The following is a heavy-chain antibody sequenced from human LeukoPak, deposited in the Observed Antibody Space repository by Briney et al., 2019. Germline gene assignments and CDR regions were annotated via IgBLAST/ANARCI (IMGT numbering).Heavy chain of an antibody. CDR2: ISSNGGST. V-gene: IGHV3-64*01. Sequence: GGSLRLSCAASGFTFSSYAMHWVRQAPGKGLEYVSAISSNGGSTYYANSVKGRFTISRDNSKNTLDLQMDSLRAEDMAVYYCVRRERWLQFEYMDVWGKGTTVTVSS. CDR1: GFTFSSYA. CDR3: VRRERWLQFEYMDV. J-gene: IGHJ6*03. D-gene: IGHD5-24*01.